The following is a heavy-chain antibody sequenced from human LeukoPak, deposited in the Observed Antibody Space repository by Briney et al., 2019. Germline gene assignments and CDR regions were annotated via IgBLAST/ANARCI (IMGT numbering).Heavy chain of an antibody. CDR3: ARYLGGSSAFDI. J-gene: IGHJ3*02. Sequence: PGGSLRLSCAASGFTVITNDMTWVRQAPGKGLEWVSVLYSDGNTKYADSVQGRFTISRDNSKNTLYLEMNSLSPDDTAVYYCARYLGGSSAFDIWGQGTMVTVSS. V-gene: IGHV3-53*01. CDR2: LYSDGNT. D-gene: IGHD2-15*01. CDR1: GFTVITND.